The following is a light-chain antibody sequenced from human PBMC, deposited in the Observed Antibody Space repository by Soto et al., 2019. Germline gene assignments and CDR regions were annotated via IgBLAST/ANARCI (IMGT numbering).Light chain of an antibody. Sequence: EIVMTQSPATLSVSPGGRATLSCRASQSISDTLAWYQQKPGQAPRLLIYGASTRASGIPARFRGSGSGTEFTLTISSLQSEDFAVYYCQQYDDWPPWTFGPGTKVEIK. J-gene: IGKJ1*01. CDR1: QSISDT. CDR2: GAS. CDR3: QQYDDWPPWT. V-gene: IGKV3-15*01.